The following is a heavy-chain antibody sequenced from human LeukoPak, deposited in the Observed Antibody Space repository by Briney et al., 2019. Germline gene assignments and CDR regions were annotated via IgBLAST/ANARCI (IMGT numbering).Heavy chain of an antibody. CDR1: GGTFSSYA. D-gene: IGHD2-2*01. CDR3: ARPRYCSSTSCYRYFDY. J-gene: IGHJ4*02. CDR2: IIPNFGTA. V-gene: IGHV1-69*13. Sequence: SVKVSCKASGGTFSSYAISWVRQAPGQGLEWMGGIIPNFGTANYAQKFQGRVTITADESTSTAYKELSSLRSEDTAVYYCARPRYCSSTSCYRYFDYWGQGTLVTVSS.